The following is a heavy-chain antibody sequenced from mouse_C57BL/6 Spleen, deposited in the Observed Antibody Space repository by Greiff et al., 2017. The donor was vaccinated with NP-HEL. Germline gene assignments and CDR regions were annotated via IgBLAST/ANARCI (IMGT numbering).Heavy chain of an antibody. D-gene: IGHD1-1*01. Sequence: QVQLKESGAELVRPGTSVKVSCKASGYAFTNYLIEWVKQRPGQGLEWIGVINPGSGGTNYNEKFKGKATLTADKSSSTAYMQLSSLTSEDSAVYFCARSYGVGYYFDYWGQGTTLTVSS. CDR1: GYAFTNYL. J-gene: IGHJ2*01. CDR2: INPGSGGT. V-gene: IGHV1-54*01. CDR3: ARSYGVGYYFDY.